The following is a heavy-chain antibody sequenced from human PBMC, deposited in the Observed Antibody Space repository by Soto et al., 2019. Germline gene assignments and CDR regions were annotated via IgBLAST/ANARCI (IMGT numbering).Heavy chain of an antibody. CDR1: GGSISSSSYY. CDR2: IYYSGST. D-gene: IGHD6-6*01. V-gene: IGHV4-39*01. CDR3: ARHLTEYSSSSFDY. Sequence: SETLSLTCTVSGGSISSSSYYWGWIRQPPGKGLEWIGSIYYSGSTYYNPSLKSRVTISVDTSKNQFSLKLSSVTAADTAVYYCARHLTEYSSSSFDYWGQGTLVTVSS. J-gene: IGHJ4*02.